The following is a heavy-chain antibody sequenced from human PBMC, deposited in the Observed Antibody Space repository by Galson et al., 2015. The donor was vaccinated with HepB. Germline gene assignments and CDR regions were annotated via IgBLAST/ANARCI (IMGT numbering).Heavy chain of an antibody. V-gene: IGHV3-30*02. CDR2: IRYDGGNK. J-gene: IGHJ4*02. CDR3: VKMYYYDSSGPFDY. Sequence: SLRLSCAASGFTFSSYGMHWVRQAPGKGLEWVTFIRYDGGNKNYADSVKGRFTISRDNSKNTLYLQMNSLTAEDTAVYYCVKMYYYDSSGPFDYWGQGTLVTVSS. CDR1: GFTFSSYG. D-gene: IGHD3-22*01.